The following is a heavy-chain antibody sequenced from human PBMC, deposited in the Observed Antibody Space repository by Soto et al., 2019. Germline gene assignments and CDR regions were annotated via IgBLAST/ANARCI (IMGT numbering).Heavy chain of an antibody. J-gene: IGHJ6*04. V-gene: IGHV3-64*01. CDR2: VSRNGINT. CDR3: AITYYDFDV. D-gene: IGHD3-3*01. Sequence: EEQLVQSGGGLVQPGGSPRLSCAASGFSFSSYDLFWVRQAPGKGLEYVSAVSRNGINTYYASSVKGRFTISRDNSKNIMYLQMGTLRAEDMAVYYCAITYYDFDVWGKGTTVIVSS. CDR1: GFSFSSYD.